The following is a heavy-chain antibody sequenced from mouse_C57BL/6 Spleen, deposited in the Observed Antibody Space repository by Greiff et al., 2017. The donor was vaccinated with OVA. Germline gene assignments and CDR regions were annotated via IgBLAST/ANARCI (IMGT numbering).Heavy chain of an antibody. CDR2: IYPGDGDT. D-gene: IGHD1-1*01. J-gene: IGHJ3*01. V-gene: IGHV1-82*01. CDR3: ARGLLREFAY. CDR1: GYAFSSSW. Sequence: QVQLQQSGPELVKPGASVKISCKASGYAFSSSWMNWVKQRPGKGLEWIGRIYPGDGDTNYNGKFKGKATLTADKSSSTAYMQLSSLTSEDPAVYFCARGLLREFAYWGQGTLVTVSA.